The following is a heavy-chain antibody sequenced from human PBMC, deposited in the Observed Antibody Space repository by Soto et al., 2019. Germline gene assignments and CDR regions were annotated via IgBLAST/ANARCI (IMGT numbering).Heavy chain of an antibody. CDR3: ATAYSSSWPPTIDY. V-gene: IGHV3-30*03. CDR1: GFTFSSYG. Sequence: QVQLVESGGGVVQPGRSLRLSCAASGFTFSSYGMHWVRQAPGKGLEWVAVISYDGSNKYYADSVKGRFTISRDNSKNTLYLQMNSLRAEDTAVYYCATAYSSSWPPTIDYWGQGTLVTVSS. D-gene: IGHD6-13*01. J-gene: IGHJ4*02. CDR2: ISYDGSNK.